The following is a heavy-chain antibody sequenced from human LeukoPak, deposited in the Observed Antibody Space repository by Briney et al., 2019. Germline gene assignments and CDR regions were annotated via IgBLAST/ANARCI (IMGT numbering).Heavy chain of an antibody. D-gene: IGHD6-13*01. CDR2: IWYDGSNK. J-gene: IGHJ4*02. CDR1: GFTFSSYG. Sequence: GGSLRLSCAAAGFTFSSYGMHWVRQAPGKGLEWVAVIWYDGSNKYYADSVKGRFTISRDNAKNSLYLQMDSLRADDAAVYYCAGDPGCSSFDYWGQGVLVTVSS. CDR3: AGDPGCSSFDY. V-gene: IGHV3-33*01.